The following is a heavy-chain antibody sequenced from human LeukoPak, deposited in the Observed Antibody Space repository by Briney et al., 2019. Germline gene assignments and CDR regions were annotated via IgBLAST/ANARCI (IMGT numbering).Heavy chain of an antibody. CDR2: IYYSGST. CDR3: ARVCSGGSCYLSYYYYGMDV. CDR1: GGSISSYY. V-gene: IGHV4-59*01. J-gene: IGHJ6*02. D-gene: IGHD2-15*01. Sequence: SETLSLTCTVSGGSISSYYWSWIRQPPGKGLEWIGYIYYSGSTNYNPSLKSRVTISVDTSKNQFSLKLSSVTAADTAVYYCARVCSGGSCYLSYYYYGMDVWGQGTTVTVSS.